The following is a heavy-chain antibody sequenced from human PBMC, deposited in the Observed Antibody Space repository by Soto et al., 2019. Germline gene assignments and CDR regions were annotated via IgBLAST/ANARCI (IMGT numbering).Heavy chain of an antibody. Sequence: QLQLQESGSGLVKPSQTLSLTCAVSGGSISSGGYSWSWIRQPPGKGLEWIGYIYHSGSTYYTPSLKSRVTTSVARSKNQFSLKLSSVTAADTAVYYCAAGGGLPRYYWGQGTLVTVSS. CDR1: GGSISSGGYS. V-gene: IGHV4-30-2*01. J-gene: IGHJ4*02. D-gene: IGHD5-12*01. CDR3: AAGGGLPRYY. CDR2: IYHSGST.